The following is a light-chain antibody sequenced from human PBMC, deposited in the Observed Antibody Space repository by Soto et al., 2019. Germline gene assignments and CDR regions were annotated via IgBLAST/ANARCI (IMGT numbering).Light chain of an antibody. CDR2: EVT. CDR3: KSFRVSQIYG. CDR1: SSDIGGYNA. Sequence: QSALTQPASVSGSPGQTITISCTGTSSDIGGYNAVSWYQHHPGKAPKLIIYEVTHRPSGVSDRFSASKSGNTASLTISGLKAEDEDDYSCKSFRVSQIYGFGNGIKVTGL. V-gene: IGLV2-14*01. J-gene: IGLJ1*01.